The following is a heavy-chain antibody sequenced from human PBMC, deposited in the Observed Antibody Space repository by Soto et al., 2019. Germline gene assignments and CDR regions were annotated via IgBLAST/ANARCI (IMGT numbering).Heavy chain of an antibody. CDR2: IYRSESA. Sequence: QLHLQESGSGQVKPSQTLSLTCVVSGGSVTSGGHSWTWIRQAQGEGLEWVGSIYRSESAHYNQSLRRRVDISVDRSNNQVYLRMTSVTAADTAIYYCARGDTRLGELSHDYGGQGTLVTVSS. J-gene: IGHJ4*02. D-gene: IGHD3-16*02. CDR3: ARGDTRLGELSHDY. V-gene: IGHV4-30-2*01. CDR1: GGSVTSGGHS.